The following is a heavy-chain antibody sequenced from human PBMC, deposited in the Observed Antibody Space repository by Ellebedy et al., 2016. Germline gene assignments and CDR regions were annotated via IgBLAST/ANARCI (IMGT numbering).Heavy chain of an antibody. D-gene: IGHD5-12*01. Sequence: SLKISXAASGFTFDDYAMHWVRQAPGKGLEWVSGISWNSGSIGYADSVKGRFTISRDNAKNSLYLQMNSLRAEDTALYYCAKEKRGYSGYGDAFDIWGQGTMVTVSS. CDR3: AKEKRGYSGYGDAFDI. J-gene: IGHJ3*02. CDR1: GFTFDDYA. CDR2: ISWNSGSI. V-gene: IGHV3-9*01.